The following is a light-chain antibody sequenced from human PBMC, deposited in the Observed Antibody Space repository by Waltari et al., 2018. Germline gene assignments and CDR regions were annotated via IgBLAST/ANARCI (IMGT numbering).Light chain of an antibody. CDR2: DVS. CDR3: CSYAGSYTGV. J-gene: IGLJ1*01. CDR1: SSDVGGYNY. V-gene: IGLV2-11*01. Sequence: QSALTQPRSVSGSPGQSVTISCTGTSSDVGGYNYVSWYQQHPGKAPKLMIYDVSKRPYGVPERFSGSKSGNTASRTVSGLQADDEADYYCCSYAGSYTGVFGTGSKVTVL.